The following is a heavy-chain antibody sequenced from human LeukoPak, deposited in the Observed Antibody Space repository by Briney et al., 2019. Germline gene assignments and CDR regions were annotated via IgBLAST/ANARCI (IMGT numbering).Heavy chain of an antibody. CDR1: GFTFSSCG. CDR3: AKDSGYASAFDI. D-gene: IGHD5-12*01. CDR2: ISYDGSNK. Sequence: GRSLRLSCAASGFTFSSCGMHWVRQAPGKGLEWVAVISYDGSNKYYADSVKGRFTISRDDSKNTLYVQMNSLRVDDAAVYYCAKDSGYASAFDIWGQGTMVTVSS. V-gene: IGHV3-30*18. J-gene: IGHJ3*02.